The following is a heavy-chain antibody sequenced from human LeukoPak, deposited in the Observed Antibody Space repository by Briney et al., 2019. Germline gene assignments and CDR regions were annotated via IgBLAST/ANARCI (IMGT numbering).Heavy chain of an antibody. Sequence: KPGASLQISCKGSGSSFTSYWIGWVRPLPGKGLEWMGIIYPGDSDTRYSPSFQGQLTISADKSISTAYLQWSSLKASDTAMYYCARTALRYFDWLFPNDAFDIWGQGTMVTVSS. CDR2: IYPGDSDT. CDR1: GSSFTSYW. D-gene: IGHD3-9*01. J-gene: IGHJ3*02. CDR3: ARTALRYFDWLFPNDAFDI. V-gene: IGHV5-51*03.